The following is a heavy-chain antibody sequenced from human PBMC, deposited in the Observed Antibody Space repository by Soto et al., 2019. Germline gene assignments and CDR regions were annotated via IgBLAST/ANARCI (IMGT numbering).Heavy chain of an antibody. D-gene: IGHD2-2*02. CDR2: ISSSSSTI. J-gene: IGHJ6*02. V-gene: IGHV3-48*01. CDR1: GFTFSSYS. Sequence: GGSLRLSCAASGFTFSSYSMNWVRQAPGKGLEWVSYISSSSSTIYYADSVKGRFTISRDNAKNSLYLQMNSLRAEDTAVYYCARDCSSTSCYTSGMDVWGQGTTVTVSS. CDR3: ARDCSSTSCYTSGMDV.